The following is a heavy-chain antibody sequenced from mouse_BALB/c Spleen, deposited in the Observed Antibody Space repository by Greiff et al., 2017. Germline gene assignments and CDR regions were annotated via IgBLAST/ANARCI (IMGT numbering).Heavy chain of an antibody. Sequence: VQLQQSGPQLVRPGASVKISCKASGYSFTSYWMHWVKQRPGQGLEWIGMIDPSDSETRLNQKFKDKATLTVDKSSSTAYMQLSSPTSEDSAVYYCARGLTGAHCDYWGQGTTLTVSS. J-gene: IGHJ2*01. V-gene: IGHV1S126*01. CDR1: GYSFTSYW. CDR2: IDPSDSET. D-gene: IGHD4-1*01. CDR3: ARGLTGAHCDY.